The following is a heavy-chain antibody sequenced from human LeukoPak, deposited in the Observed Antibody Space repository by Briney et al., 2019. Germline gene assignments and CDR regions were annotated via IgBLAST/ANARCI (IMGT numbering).Heavy chain of an antibody. CDR1: GGSISSYY. D-gene: IGHD2-15*01. J-gene: IGHJ4*02. Sequence: SETLSLTCTVSGGSISSYYWSWIRQPPGKGLEWIGYIYYSGSTNYNPSLKGRVTISVDTSKNQFSLKLSSVTAADTAVYYCARAMGCSGGSCLYYFDYWGQGTLVTVSS. CDR3: ARAMGCSGGSCLYYFDY. V-gene: IGHV4-59*08. CDR2: IYYSGST.